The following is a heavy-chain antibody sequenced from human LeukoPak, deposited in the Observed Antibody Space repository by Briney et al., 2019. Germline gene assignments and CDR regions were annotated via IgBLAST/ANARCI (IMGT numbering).Heavy chain of an antibody. Sequence: GGSLRLSCAASGFIFNTYGMHWVRQAPGRGLEWVAVILFDGSEKYYADSVKGRFTISRDNSKNSLYLQMNSLRVEDTAVYYCVRSQYYFDYWGQGTLVTVSS. CDR2: ILFDGSEK. J-gene: IGHJ4*02. CDR3: VRSQYYFDY. D-gene: IGHD3-10*01. V-gene: IGHV3-30*03. CDR1: GFIFNTYG.